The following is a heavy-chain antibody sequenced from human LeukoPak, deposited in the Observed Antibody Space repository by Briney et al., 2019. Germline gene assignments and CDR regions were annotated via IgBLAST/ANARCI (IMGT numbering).Heavy chain of an antibody. D-gene: IGHD3-22*01. CDR2: IIPILGIA. V-gene: IGHV1-69*04. CDR1: GGTFSSYA. J-gene: IGHJ3*02. CDR3: ARGDRSGYYSVGAFDI. Sequence: SVKVSCKASGGTFSSYAISWVRQAPGQGLEWMGRIIPILGIANYAQKFQGRVTINADKSTSTAYMELSSLRSEDTAVYYCARGDRSGYYSVGAFDIWGQGTMVTVSS.